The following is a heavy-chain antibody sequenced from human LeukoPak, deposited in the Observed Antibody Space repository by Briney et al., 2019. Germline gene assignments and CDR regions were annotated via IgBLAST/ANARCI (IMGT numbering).Heavy chain of an antibody. V-gene: IGHV3-21*01. CDR3: ARGGEWFDP. J-gene: IGHJ5*02. CDR2: ISSSYI. Sequence: GGSLRLSCAASGFTFSSYSMNWVRQAPGKGLEWVSSISSSYIYYADSVKGRFTISRDNAKNSLYLQMNSLRAEDTAVYYCARGGEWFDPWGQGTLVTVSS. D-gene: IGHD3-16*01. CDR1: GFTFSSYS.